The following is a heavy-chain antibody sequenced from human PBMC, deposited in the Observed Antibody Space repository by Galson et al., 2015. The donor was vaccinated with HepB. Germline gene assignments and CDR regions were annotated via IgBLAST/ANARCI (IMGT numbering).Heavy chain of an antibody. Sequence: SLRLSCAASGFTFSSYAMHWVRQAPGKGLEWVAVISYDGSNKYYADSVKGRFTISRDNSKNTLYLQMNSLRAEDTAVYDCAREYGYYGSGSYSPIFDYWGQGTLVTVSS. J-gene: IGHJ4*02. CDR2: ISYDGSNK. CDR3: AREYGYYGSGSYSPIFDY. CDR1: GFTFSSYA. V-gene: IGHV3-30*04. D-gene: IGHD3-10*01.